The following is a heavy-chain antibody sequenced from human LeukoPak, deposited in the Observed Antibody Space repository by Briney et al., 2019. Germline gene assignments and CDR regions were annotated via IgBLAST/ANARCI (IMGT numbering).Heavy chain of an antibody. J-gene: IGHJ3*02. CDR1: GGSISGYY. Sequence: SETLSLTCSVSGGSISGYYWTWIRQPAGKGLEWIGRVYTSGSTHYNPSLKTRLTMSVDTSKNQFSLKLSSVTAADAAVYYCARLITGTTTAFDIWGQGTMVTVSS. CDR3: ARLITGTTTAFDI. V-gene: IGHV4-4*07. D-gene: IGHD1-7*01. CDR2: VYTSGST.